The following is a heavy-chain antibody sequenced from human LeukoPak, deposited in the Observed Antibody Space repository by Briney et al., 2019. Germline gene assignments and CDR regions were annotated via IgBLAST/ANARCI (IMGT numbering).Heavy chain of an antibody. J-gene: IGHJ4*02. CDR2: ISSSGSYI. Sequence: GGSLRLSCAASGFTFSSYSMNWVRQAPGKGLEWVSSISSSGSYIYYADSVKGRFTISRDNAKNSLYLQMNSLRAEDTAVYYCARDKLGGSGSCFDYWGQGTLVTVSS. V-gene: IGHV3-21*01. CDR1: GFTFSSYS. D-gene: IGHD3-10*01. CDR3: ARDKLGGSGSCFDY.